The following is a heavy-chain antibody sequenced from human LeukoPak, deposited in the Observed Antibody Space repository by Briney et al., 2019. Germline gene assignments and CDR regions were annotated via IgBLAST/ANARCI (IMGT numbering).Heavy chain of an antibody. V-gene: IGHV4-59*01. D-gene: IGHD3-3*01. CDR1: GGSFSSYY. CDR2: IYYSGST. J-gene: IGHJ6*03. Sequence: PSETLSLTCAVYGGSFSSYYWSWIRQPPGKGLEWIGYIYYSGSTNYNPSLKSRVTISVDTSKNQFSLKLSSVTAADTAVYYCARASNYDFWSGYSSYNYYYYMDVWGKGTTVTVSS. CDR3: ARASNYDFWSGYSSYNYYYYMDV.